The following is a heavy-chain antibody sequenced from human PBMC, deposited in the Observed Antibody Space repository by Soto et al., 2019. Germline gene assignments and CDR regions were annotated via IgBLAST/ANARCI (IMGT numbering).Heavy chain of an antibody. CDR1: GFTFSSYD. J-gene: IGHJ6*02. D-gene: IGHD2-15*01. CDR2: IGTAGDT. V-gene: IGHV3-13*01. Sequence: GSLRLSCAASGFTFSSYDMHWVRQATGKGLEWVSAIGTAGDTYYPGSVKGRFTISRENAKNSLYLQMNSLRAEDTAVYYCARDRDIAYDLEGGFYHSGMDVWGQGTTVTVSS. CDR3: ARDRDIAYDLEGGFYHSGMDV.